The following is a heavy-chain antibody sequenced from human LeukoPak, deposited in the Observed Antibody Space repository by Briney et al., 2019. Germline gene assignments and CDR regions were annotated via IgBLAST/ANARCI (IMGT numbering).Heavy chain of an antibody. J-gene: IGHJ4*02. Sequence: GGSLRLSCAASGFTVSSNYMNWVRQAPGKGLEWVSALSASGGSTYYADSVKGRFTISRDNSRNTLFLQMNSLRAEDTAVYYCAKDAVRVGSCSSTSCYSDPVDYWGQGTLVTVSS. CDR1: GFTVSSNY. CDR3: AKDAVRVGSCSSTSCYSDPVDY. CDR2: LSASGGST. V-gene: IGHV3-23*01. D-gene: IGHD2-2*01.